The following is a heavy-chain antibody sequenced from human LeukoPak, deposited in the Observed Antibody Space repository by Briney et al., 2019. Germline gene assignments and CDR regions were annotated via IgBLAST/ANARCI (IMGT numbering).Heavy chain of an antibody. D-gene: IGHD6-13*01. J-gene: IGHJ6*03. CDR2: IYYSGST. CDR3: ARHPRGGSSWSGGYYYYYMDV. CDR1: GGSISSGDYY. Sequence: PSQTLSLTCTVSGGSISSGDYYWSWIRQPPGKGLEWIGYIYYSGSTYYNPSLKSRVTISVDTSKNQFSLKLSSVTAADTAVYYCARHPRGGSSWSGGYYYYYMDVWGKGTTVTVSS. V-gene: IGHV4-30-4*08.